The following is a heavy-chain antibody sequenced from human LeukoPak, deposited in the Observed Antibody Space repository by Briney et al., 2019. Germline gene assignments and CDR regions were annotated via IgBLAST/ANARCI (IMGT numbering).Heavy chain of an antibody. J-gene: IGHJ4*02. Sequence: PSETLSLTCAVYGGSFSGYYWSWIRQPPGKGLEWIGEINHSGSTNYNPSLKSRVTISVDTSKNQFSLKLSSVTAADTAVYYCARDRSVWGSYRYPFDYWGQGTLVTVSS. V-gene: IGHV4-34*01. CDR2: INHSGST. D-gene: IGHD3-16*02. CDR3: ARDRSVWGSYRYPFDY. CDR1: GGSFSGYY.